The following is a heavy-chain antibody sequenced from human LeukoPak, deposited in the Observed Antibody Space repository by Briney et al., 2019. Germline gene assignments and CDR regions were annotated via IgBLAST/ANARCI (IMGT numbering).Heavy chain of an antibody. J-gene: IGHJ4*02. CDR3: ARAPGGWYYFDY. CDR2: IYYSGST. CDR1: GGSISSYY. Sequence: SSETLSLTCTVSGGSISSYYWSWIRQPPGKGLEWIGYIYYSGSTNYNPSLKSRVTISVDTSKNQFSLKLSSVTAADTAVYYCARAPGGWYYFDYWGQGTLVTVSS. V-gene: IGHV4-59*01. D-gene: IGHD6-19*01.